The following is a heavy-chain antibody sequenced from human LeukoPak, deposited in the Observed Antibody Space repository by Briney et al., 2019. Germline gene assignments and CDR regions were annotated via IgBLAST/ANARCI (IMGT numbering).Heavy chain of an antibody. Sequence: EASVKVSCKASVYMFTGYYMHWVRQAPGQGLEWMGWINPNSGGTNYAQKFQGRVTMTRDTSISTAYMELSSLRSDDTTAYYCARGYCSGDCFTLFDYWGQGTLVTVSS. CDR1: VYMFTGYY. J-gene: IGHJ4*02. CDR3: ARGYCSGDCFTLFDY. CDR2: INPNSGGT. D-gene: IGHD2-21*02. V-gene: IGHV1-2*02.